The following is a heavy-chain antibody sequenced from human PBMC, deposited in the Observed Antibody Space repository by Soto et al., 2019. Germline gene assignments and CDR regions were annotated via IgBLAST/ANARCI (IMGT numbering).Heavy chain of an antibody. J-gene: IGHJ4*02. CDR1: GFTFSNYA. V-gene: IGHV3-23*01. Sequence: GGSLRLSCAASGFTFSNYAMSWVRQAPGKGLEWVSTISGLGDSTYSADSVKGRFTISRDNSKNTLYLQMNSLRDDDTAVYYCAKVSAGGSCYAPAALCYFDYWGRGTLVTVSS. D-gene: IGHD2-15*01. CDR3: AKVSAGGSCYAPAALCYFDY. CDR2: ISGLGDST.